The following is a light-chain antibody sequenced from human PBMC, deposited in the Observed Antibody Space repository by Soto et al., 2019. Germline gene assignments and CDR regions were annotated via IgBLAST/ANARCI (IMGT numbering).Light chain of an antibody. J-gene: IGLJ2*01. CDR3: AAWDGSLNNVL. Sequence: QSALTQPPSASGTPGQRVTISCSGSGSSIGTNTVNWYRQLPGTAPKLLIYGDNQRPSGVPDRFSASKSGTSASLAISGLQSDDEADYYCAAWDGSLNNVLFGGGTKLTVL. CDR2: GDN. CDR1: GSSIGTNT. V-gene: IGLV1-44*01.